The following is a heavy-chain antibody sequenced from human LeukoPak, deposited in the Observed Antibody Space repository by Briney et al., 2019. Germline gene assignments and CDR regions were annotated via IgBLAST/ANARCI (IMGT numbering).Heavy chain of an antibody. V-gene: IGHV4-39*01. CDR3: ARLPLPMSGYPPDY. J-gene: IGHJ4*02. Sequence: PSETLSLTCTVSGGSISSHSWGWIRQSPGKGLEWIGSIYYSGKTYYNPSVKSRVTMSADTSKNQFSLNLSSVTAADTAVYYCARLPLPMSGYPPDYWGQGTLVIVSS. CDR2: IYYSGKT. CDR1: GGSISSHS. D-gene: IGHD3-3*01.